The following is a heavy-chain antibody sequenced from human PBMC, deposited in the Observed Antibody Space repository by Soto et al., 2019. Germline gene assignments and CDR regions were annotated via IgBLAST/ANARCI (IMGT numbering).Heavy chain of an antibody. V-gene: IGHV1-2*04. CDR1: GYTFTGYY. CDR3: ARYDGYKMSARYYFDY. J-gene: IGHJ4*02. Sequence: GASVKVSCKASGYTFTGYYMHWVRQAPGQGLEWMGWINPNSGGTNYAQKFQGWVTMTRDTSISTAYMELSRLRSEDTAVYYCARYDGYKMSARYYFDYWGQGTLVTDSS. CDR2: INPNSGGT. D-gene: IGHD5-12*01.